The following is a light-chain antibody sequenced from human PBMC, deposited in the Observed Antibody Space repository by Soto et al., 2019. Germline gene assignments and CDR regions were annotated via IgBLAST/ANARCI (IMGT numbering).Light chain of an antibody. CDR1: QGISSH. CDR2: TAS. V-gene: IGKV1-8*01. CDR3: QQSFSYPLT. J-gene: IGKJ4*01. Sequence: AIRMTQSPSSFSASTGDRVTITCRASQGISSHLAWYQEKPGKAPRLLIYTASYLESGVPSSFSRSGSGTDFTLTISSLQSEDFAVYYCQQSFSYPLTFGGGTKVEIK.